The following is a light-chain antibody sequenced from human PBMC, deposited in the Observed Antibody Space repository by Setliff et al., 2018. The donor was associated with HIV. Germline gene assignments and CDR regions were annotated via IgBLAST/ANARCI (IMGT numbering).Light chain of an antibody. CDR2: EVN. J-gene: IGLJ2*01. Sequence: QSVLTQPDTVSASPGQSITISCTGTSSDVGAYKYVSWYQQHPGKAPKLLIYEVNNRPSGVSSRFSGSNSGNTASLTISGLQPEDEADYYCNSFTRTNTLIFGGGTKVTVL. CDR1: SSDVGAYKY. CDR3: NSFTRTNTLI. V-gene: IGLV2-14*03.